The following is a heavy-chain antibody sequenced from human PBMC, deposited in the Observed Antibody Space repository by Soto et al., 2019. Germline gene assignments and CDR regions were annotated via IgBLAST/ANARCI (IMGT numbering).Heavy chain of an antibody. D-gene: IGHD1-7*01. Sequence: GGSLRLSCATSGLTFSNYAMSWVRQAPGGGLEWVSSMGGSSSTTYYADSVRGRFTISRDRSKNTLYLQMSSLRAEDTALYYCAKNQERELPRVIDFWGQGTLVTVSS. V-gene: IGHV3-23*01. CDR2: MGGSSSTT. J-gene: IGHJ4*02. CDR1: GLTFSNYA. CDR3: AKNQERELPRVIDF.